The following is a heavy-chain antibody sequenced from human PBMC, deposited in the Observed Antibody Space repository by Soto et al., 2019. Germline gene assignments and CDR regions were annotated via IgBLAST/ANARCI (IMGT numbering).Heavy chain of an antibody. Sequence: GGSLRLSCAASGFTFDDYAMHWVRQAPGKGLEWVSGISWNSGSIGYADSVKGRFTISRDNAKNSLYLQMNSLRAEDTALYYCAKPDGSGFIDYWGQGTLVTVSS. CDR1: GFTFDDYA. V-gene: IGHV3-9*01. CDR2: ISWNSGSI. D-gene: IGHD3-10*01. CDR3: AKPDGSGFIDY. J-gene: IGHJ4*02.